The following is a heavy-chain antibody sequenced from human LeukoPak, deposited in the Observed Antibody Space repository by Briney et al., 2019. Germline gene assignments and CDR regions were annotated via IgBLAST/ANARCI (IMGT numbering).Heavy chain of an antibody. D-gene: IGHD6-13*01. V-gene: IGHV3-30-3*01. Sequence: GGSLRLSCAASGFTFSSYAMHWVRQAPGKGLEWVAVISYDGSNKYYADSVKGRFTISRDNSKDTLYLQMNSLRAEDTAVYYCARDSGIAAAGSFDYWGQGTLVTVSS. CDR2: ISYDGSNK. CDR1: GFTFSSYA. CDR3: ARDSGIAAAGSFDY. J-gene: IGHJ4*02.